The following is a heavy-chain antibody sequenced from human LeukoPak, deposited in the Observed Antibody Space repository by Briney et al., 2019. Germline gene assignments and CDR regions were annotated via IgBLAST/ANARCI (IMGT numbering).Heavy chain of an antibody. D-gene: IGHD1-26*01. CDR3: AKRGVVIRVTLVGFQKEAHYFDS. Sequence: GRSLRLACAVSGITLSNYGISSARHAPGKGLGWLACISVSVATTNYAESVKGRFTTPRDNRKNTLFLDMNSLRADDTAVYFCAKRGVVIRVTLVGFQKEAHYFDSWGQGALVTVSS. V-gene: IGHV3-23*01. J-gene: IGHJ4*02. CDR1: GITLSNYG. CDR2: ISVSVATT.